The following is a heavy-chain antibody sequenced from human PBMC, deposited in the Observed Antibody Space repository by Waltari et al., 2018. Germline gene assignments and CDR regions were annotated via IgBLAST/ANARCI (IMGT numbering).Heavy chain of an antibody. CDR3: ATDPKDREFRV. D-gene: IGHD3-10*01. V-gene: IGHV1-69*01. CDR1: GGTFSSYT. J-gene: IGHJ4*02. Sequence: QVQVVQSGAEVKKPGSSVKVSCKAAGGTFSSYTVSWVRQAPGQGLEWMGGIIPNVGSTNYAQKFHGRVTIVADESTSTVNMELSSLRSEDTAMYYCATDPKDREFRVWGQGTLVTVSS. CDR2: IIPNVGST.